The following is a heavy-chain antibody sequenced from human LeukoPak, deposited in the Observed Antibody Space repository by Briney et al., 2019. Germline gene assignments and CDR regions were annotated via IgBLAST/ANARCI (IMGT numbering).Heavy chain of an antibody. V-gene: IGHV3-30-3*01. J-gene: IGHJ6*01. Sequence: PGGSLRLSCAPSGYTYSSYAMHWVPQAPGKGVECVAVISCDGSNKYCADSVKGRFTISRDNSKNTLYLQKNSLRAEDTAVYYCARPYSSGWYSYYYGMDVWLQATTVTVSS. D-gene: IGHD6-19*01. CDR3: ARPYSSGWYSYYYGMDV. CDR2: ISCDGSNK. CDR1: GYTYSSYA.